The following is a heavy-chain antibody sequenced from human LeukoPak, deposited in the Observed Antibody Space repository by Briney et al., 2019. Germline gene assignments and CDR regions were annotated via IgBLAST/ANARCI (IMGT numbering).Heavy chain of an antibody. CDR3: ARSVGAWDVFDL. Sequence: PSETLSLTCTVSGGSINSYYWSWIRQPPGKGLQWIGSVFYSGSTNYNPSLKSRVTMLADTSKNQFSLRLSSVTAADTAVYHCARSVGAWDVFDLWGQGTMVTVSS. D-gene: IGHD3-16*01. V-gene: IGHV4-59*01. CDR1: GGSINSYY. CDR2: VFYSGST. J-gene: IGHJ3*01.